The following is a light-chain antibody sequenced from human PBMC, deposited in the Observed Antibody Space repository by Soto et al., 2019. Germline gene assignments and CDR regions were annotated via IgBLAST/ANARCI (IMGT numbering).Light chain of an antibody. CDR2: GXX. J-gene: IGLJ1*01. CDR3: QSYDMSLSGSV. Sequence: QSVLTQAPSVSGAPGQRVTISCTGSSSNIGAGYDVHWYQQLPGTAPKLLIYGXXNRPXGXXDRXSGSKSGTSASLAITGLQAEDEXXYYCQSYDMSLSGSVFGTGTKVTVL. V-gene: IGLV1-40*01. CDR1: SSNIGAGYD.